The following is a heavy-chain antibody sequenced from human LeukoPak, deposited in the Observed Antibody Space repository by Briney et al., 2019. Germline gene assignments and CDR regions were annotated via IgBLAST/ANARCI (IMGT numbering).Heavy chain of an antibody. CDR3: AKDSCSGGSCYSLVPDAFDI. CDR1: GFTFSSYA. J-gene: IGHJ3*02. CDR2: ISGCGGST. D-gene: IGHD2-15*01. V-gene: IGHV3-23*01. Sequence: GGSLTLTFPASGFTFSSYAMSWVRQAPGKGLEGVSAISGCGGSTYYADSVKGRFTISRDNSKNTLYLQMNSLRAEDTAVYYCAKDSCSGGSCYSLVPDAFDIWGQGTMVTVSS.